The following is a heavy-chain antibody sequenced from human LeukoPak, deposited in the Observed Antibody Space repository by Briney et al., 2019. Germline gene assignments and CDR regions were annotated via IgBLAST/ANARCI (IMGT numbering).Heavy chain of an antibody. CDR1: GGSISSYY. CDR3: ARVTRGNSEGIAFDI. J-gene: IGHJ3*02. D-gene: IGHD2-21*02. V-gene: IGHV4-4*07. CDR2: IYTSGST. Sequence: PSETLSLTCTVSGGSISSYYWSWIRQPAGKGLEWIGRIYTSGSTNYNPSLKSRVTMSVDTSKNQFSLKLSSVTAADTAVYYCARVTRGNSEGIAFDIWGQGTMVTVSS.